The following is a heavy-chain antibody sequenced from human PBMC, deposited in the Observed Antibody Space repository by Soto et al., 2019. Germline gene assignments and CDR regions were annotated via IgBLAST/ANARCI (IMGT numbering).Heavy chain of an antibody. CDR3: ARRMGATPTNYYYGMDV. J-gene: IGHJ6*02. Sequence: PGGSLRLSCAASGFTFSSYSMNWVRQAPGKGLEWVSSISSSSSYIYYADSVKGRFTISRDNAKDSLYLQMNSLRAEDTAVYYCARRMGATPTNYYYGMDVWGQGTTVTVSS. V-gene: IGHV3-21*01. CDR2: ISSSSSYI. D-gene: IGHD1-26*01. CDR1: GFTFSSYS.